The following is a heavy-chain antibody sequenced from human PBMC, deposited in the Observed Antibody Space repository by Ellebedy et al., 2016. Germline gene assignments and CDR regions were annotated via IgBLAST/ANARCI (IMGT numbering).Heavy chain of an antibody. CDR3: ARCPYYDYGMDV. Sequence: GSLRLSCTVYGGSFSGYYWSWIRQPPGKGLEWIGEINHSGSTNYNPSLKSRVTISLDTSKNQFSLKLSSVTAADTAVYYCARCPYYDYGMDVWGQGTTVTVSS. CDR2: INHSGST. CDR1: GGSFSGYY. J-gene: IGHJ6*02. V-gene: IGHV4-34*01.